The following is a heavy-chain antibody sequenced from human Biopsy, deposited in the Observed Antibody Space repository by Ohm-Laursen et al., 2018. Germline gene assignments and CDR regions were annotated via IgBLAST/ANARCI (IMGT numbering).Heavy chain of an antibody. CDR1: GFSFSSYG. J-gene: IGHJ4*02. D-gene: IGHD2-8*01. CDR3: ARDGEAKYCKHGVCPSDF. CDR2: ISTNGNTI. V-gene: IGHV3-48*01. Sequence: SLRLSCAASGFSFSSYGMHWVRQAPGKGLEWVSYISTNGNTIYYVDSVKGRFTISRDNAKNSLYLQVNSLRAEDTAVYYCARDGEAKYCKHGVCPSDFWGQGTLVTVSS.